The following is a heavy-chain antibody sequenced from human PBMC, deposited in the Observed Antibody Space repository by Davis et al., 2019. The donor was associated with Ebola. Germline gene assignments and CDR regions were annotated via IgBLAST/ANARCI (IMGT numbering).Heavy chain of an antibody. J-gene: IGHJ6*02. CDR3: ARDGALWSLYYYGMDV. Sequence: ASVKVSCKASGYTFTSYAMNWVRQAPGQGLEWMGWISAYNGNTNYAQKLQGRVTMTTDTSTSTAYMELRSLRSDDTAVYYCARDGALWSLYYYGMDVWGQGTTVTVSS. CDR1: GYTFTSYA. D-gene: IGHD3-10*01. CDR2: ISAYNGNT. V-gene: IGHV1-18*01.